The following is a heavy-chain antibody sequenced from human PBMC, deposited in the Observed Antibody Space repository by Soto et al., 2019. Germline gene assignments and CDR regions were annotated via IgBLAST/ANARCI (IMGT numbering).Heavy chain of an antibody. CDR3: ARGSTVTNAFEY. D-gene: IGHD2-8*01. CDR2: IIPVLATP. J-gene: IGHJ4*02. CDR1: GGTFSRSA. V-gene: IGHV1-69*11. Sequence: QVQLVQSGAEVKKPGSSVKVSCKASGGTFSRSAISWVRQAPGQGLEYMGTIIPVLATPKYAQKFQGRVSITADESKGTTDMELYSLTSDDTAVYYWARGSTVTNAFEYWGQGTLVTVSS.